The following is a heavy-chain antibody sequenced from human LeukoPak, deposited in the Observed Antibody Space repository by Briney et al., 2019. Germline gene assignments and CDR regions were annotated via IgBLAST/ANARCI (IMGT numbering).Heavy chain of an antibody. CDR3: ARGITMVREHAFDI. CDR1: GFTFSSYW. J-gene: IGHJ3*02. Sequence: GGSLRLSCAASGFTFSSYWMSWVRQAPGKGLEWVANIKQDGSEKYYVDSVKGRFTISRDNSKNTLYLQMNSLRAEDTAVYYCARGITMVREHAFDIWGQGTMVTVSS. V-gene: IGHV3-7*03. CDR2: IKQDGSEK. D-gene: IGHD3-10*01.